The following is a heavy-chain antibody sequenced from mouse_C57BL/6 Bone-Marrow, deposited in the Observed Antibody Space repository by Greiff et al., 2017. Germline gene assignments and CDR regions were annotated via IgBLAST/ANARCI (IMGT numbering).Heavy chain of an antibody. Sequence: VQLQQSGAELVRPGTSVKVSCKASGYAFTNYLIEWVKQRPGQGLEWIGVINPGSGGTNYNEKFKGKATLTADKSSSTAYMQLSSLTSEDSAVYFCARYYDYERRFPFAYWGQGTLVTVSA. V-gene: IGHV1-54*01. CDR2: INPGSGGT. CDR3: ARYYDYERRFPFAY. D-gene: IGHD2-4*01. J-gene: IGHJ3*01. CDR1: GYAFTNYL.